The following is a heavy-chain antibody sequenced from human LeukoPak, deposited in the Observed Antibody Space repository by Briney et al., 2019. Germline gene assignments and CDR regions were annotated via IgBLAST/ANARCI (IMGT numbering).Heavy chain of an antibody. V-gene: IGHV3-23*01. CDR3: AKRKSGNSGLYHFDY. Sequence: PGGSLRLSCAASGFTFNTYAMSWVRQAPGKGLEWVSSIIGSGGRTYYADSVEGRFTVSRDNSQNTVYLQMNGLRAEDTAIYYCAKRKSGNSGLYHFDYWGPGTLVTVSS. D-gene: IGHD3-10*01. CDR1: GFTFNTYA. CDR2: IIGSGGRT. J-gene: IGHJ4*02.